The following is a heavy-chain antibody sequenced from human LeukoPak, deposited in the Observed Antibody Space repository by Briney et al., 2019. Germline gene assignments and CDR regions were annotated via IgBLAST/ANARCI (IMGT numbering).Heavy chain of an antibody. J-gene: IGHJ4*02. V-gene: IGHV1-2*02. D-gene: IGHD4-11*01. CDR2: INPNSGAT. Sequence: ASVKVSCKTSGYTFGGYYIQWVRQAPGQGLEWMGWINPNSGATKYAQKFQGRVTLTRDTSINTAYMELSSLNINDTAVYCCARLRDYSASWRGSASRYWGQGTLVTVSS. CDR3: ARLRDYSASWRGSASRY. CDR1: GYTFGGYY.